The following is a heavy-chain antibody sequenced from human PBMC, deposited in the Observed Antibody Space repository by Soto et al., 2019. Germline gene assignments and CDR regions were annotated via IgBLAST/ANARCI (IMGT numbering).Heavy chain of an antibody. J-gene: IGHJ4*02. CDR3: ARAALRYFASDY. CDR2: INHSGST. D-gene: IGHD3-9*01. CDR1: GGSFSGYY. Sequence: QVQLQQWGAGLLKPSETLSLTCAVYGGSFSGYYWSWIRQPPGKGLEWIGEINHSGSTNYNPSLKRRVTISVDTSKNQFSLKLSSVTAADTAVYDCARAALRYFASDYWGQGTLVTVSS. V-gene: IGHV4-34*01.